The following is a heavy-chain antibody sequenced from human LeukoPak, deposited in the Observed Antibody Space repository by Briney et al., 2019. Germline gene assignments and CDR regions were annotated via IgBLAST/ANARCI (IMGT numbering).Heavy chain of an antibody. Sequence: TGGSLRLSCAASGFTFSSYWMHWVRQAPGKGLVWVSRINSDGSSTSYADSVKGRFTISRDNAKNTLYLQMNSLRAEDTAVYYCARGDYDFWSGYPYYYYYMDVWGKGTTVTVSS. D-gene: IGHD3-3*01. J-gene: IGHJ6*03. CDR2: INSDGSST. V-gene: IGHV3-74*01. CDR3: ARGDYDFWSGYPYYYYYMDV. CDR1: GFTFSSYW.